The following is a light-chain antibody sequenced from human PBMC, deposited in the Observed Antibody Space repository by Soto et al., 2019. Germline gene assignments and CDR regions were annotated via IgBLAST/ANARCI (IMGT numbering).Light chain of an antibody. V-gene: IGKV3-11*01. CDR2: DAS. Sequence: EIVLTQSPATLSLSPGERATLSCRASQSVSSYLAWYQQKRGQPPRLLIYDASNRATGISARLSGSGSGTDFTLTISSLEPEDFAVYYCQQRFNWPYTFGQGTKLEIK. CDR3: QQRFNWPYT. J-gene: IGKJ2*01. CDR1: QSVSSY.